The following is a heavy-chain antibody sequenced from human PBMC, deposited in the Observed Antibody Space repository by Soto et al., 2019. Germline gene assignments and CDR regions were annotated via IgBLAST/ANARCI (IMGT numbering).Heavy chain of an antibody. CDR3: ARLDGPISASYYGMDV. J-gene: IGHJ6*02. Sequence: PGEFLKISCKGSGNSFTSYWIGWGRQRPGKGLELGGIIYPGETYTKYSASCHGQVSLSAYKSISPAYLQWSSLKASDTAMYYCARLDGPISASYYGMDVWGQGTPVTVSS. CDR1: GNSFTSYW. D-gene: IGHD6-6*01. V-gene: IGHV5-51*01. CDR2: IYPGETYT.